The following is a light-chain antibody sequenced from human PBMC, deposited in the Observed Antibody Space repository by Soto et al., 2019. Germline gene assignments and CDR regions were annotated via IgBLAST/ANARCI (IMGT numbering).Light chain of an antibody. Sequence: QSVLTQPASVSGSPGQSITISCTGTSSDVGGYNYVSWYQQHPGKAPKLIIYEVTHRPSGVSSRFYGSRSGNTAPLTISGLQAEDEADYYCKSRTTRNTLVFGGGTKVTVL. CDR3: KSRTTRNTLV. J-gene: IGLJ3*02. V-gene: IGLV2-14*01. CDR2: EVT. CDR1: SSDVGGYNY.